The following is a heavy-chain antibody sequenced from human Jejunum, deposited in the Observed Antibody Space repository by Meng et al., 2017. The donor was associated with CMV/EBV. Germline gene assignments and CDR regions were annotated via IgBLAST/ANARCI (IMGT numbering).Heavy chain of an antibody. CDR3: ARGGDFSETTAY. V-gene: IGHV4-59*01. CDR1: GGAMSSYY. Sequence: CTVSGGAMSSYYWSWIRQSPGKGLEWIGYIHNSGSTQYIPSLKSRVTMSIDTSKNQVSLKLRSVTAADTAVYYCARGGDFSETTAYWGQGTLVTVSS. D-gene: IGHD1-1*01. J-gene: IGHJ4*02. CDR2: IHNSGST.